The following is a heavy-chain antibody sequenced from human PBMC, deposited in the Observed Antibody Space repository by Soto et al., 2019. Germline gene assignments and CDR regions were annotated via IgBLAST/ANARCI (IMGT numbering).Heavy chain of an antibody. V-gene: IGHV3-30*18. D-gene: IGHD1-26*01. CDR3: AKDISSYSGGYTYYFDC. Sequence: QVQLVESGGGVVQPGRSLRLSCAASGFTFSKFAMHWVRQAPGKGLEWVAVISNDGRKINYVDSVKGRFTISRDNSNNTLFLQMNSLRLEDTAVYYCAKDISSYSGGYTYYFDCWGQGTLVTVSS. J-gene: IGHJ4*02. CDR2: ISNDGRKI. CDR1: GFTFSKFA.